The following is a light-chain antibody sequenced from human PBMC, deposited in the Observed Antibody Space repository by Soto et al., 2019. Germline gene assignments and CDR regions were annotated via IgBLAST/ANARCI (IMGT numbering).Light chain of an antibody. J-gene: IGKJ4*01. CDR3: QQRSNWLT. V-gene: IGKV3-11*01. Sequence: EIVLTQSPATLSLSPGERATLSCRACQSVSSYLAWYQQKPGQAPRLLIYDASNRATGIPARFSGSGSGTDFTLPISSLEPEDFAVYYCQQRSNWLTFGGGTKVEIK. CDR1: QSVSSY. CDR2: DAS.